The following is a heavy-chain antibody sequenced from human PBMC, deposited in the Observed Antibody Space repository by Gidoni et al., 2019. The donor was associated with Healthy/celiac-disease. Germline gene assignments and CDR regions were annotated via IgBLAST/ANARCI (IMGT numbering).Heavy chain of an antibody. V-gene: IGHV4-39*01. CDR3: ARSPPGASFNAFDI. Sequence: QLQLQESGPGLVKPSETLSLTCTVSGGSISSSSYYWGWIRQPPGKGLEWIGSIYYSGSTYYNPSLKSRVTISVDTSKNQFSLKLSSVTAADTAVYYCARSPPGASFNAFDIWGQGTMVTVSS. CDR2: IYYSGST. J-gene: IGHJ3*02. CDR1: GGSISSSSYY.